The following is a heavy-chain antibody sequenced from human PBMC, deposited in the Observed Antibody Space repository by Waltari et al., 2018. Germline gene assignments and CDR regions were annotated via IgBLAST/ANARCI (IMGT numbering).Heavy chain of an antibody. J-gene: IGHJ6*02. V-gene: IGHV4-39*07. CDR1: GGSISSSSYY. Sequence: QLQLQESGPGLVKPSETLSLTCTVSGGSISSSSYYWGWIRQPPGKGLEWIGSIYYSGSTYYNPSLKSRVTISVDTSKNQFSLKLSSVTAADTAVYYCARVGGGATSYYYYGMDVWGQGTTVTVSS. CDR2: IYYSGST. CDR3: ARVGGGATSYYYYGMDV. D-gene: IGHD1-26*01.